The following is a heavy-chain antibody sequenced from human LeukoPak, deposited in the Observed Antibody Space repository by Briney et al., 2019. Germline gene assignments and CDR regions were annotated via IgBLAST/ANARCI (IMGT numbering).Heavy chain of an antibody. Sequence: PSETLSLTCTVSGGSISSGGYYWSWIRQHPGKGLEWIGYIYYSGSTYYNPSLKSRVTISVDTSKNQFSLKLSSVTAADTAVYYCARDRTGDSSGYFDYWGQGTLVTVSS. CDR3: ARDRTGDSSGYFDY. CDR2: IYYSGST. J-gene: IGHJ4*02. D-gene: IGHD3-22*01. CDR1: GGSISSGGYY. V-gene: IGHV4-31*03.